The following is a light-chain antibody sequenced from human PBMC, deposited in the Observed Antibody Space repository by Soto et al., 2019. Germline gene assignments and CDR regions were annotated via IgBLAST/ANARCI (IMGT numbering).Light chain of an antibody. CDR1: QSVRSSY. J-gene: IGKJ1*01. V-gene: IGKV3-20*01. CDR2: GAS. CDR3: QQYGTLWT. Sequence: IVLTQSPGTLSLSPGERATLSCRASQSVRSSYLAWYQLKPGQAPRLLIHGASSRATGIPDRFNGSGSGTDFTLTISRLEPEDCAVYYCQQYGTLWTFGQGTKVDIK.